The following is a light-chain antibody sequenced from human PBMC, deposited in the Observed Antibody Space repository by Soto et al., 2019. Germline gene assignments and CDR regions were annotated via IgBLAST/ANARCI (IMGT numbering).Light chain of an antibody. Sequence: DVVMTRFPLSLPVTLGQPASISCRSSQTLLETDGNTYWNWFKPRPGQSPMRLISKVCNRDSPVPDRFSGSGSGIAFTMKIIRVEAVDVGVYYRLQGTPPFTFGQGTRLEIK. V-gene: IGKV2-30*01. CDR2: KVC. J-gene: IGKJ5*01. CDR3: LQGTPPFT. CDR1: QTLLETDGNTY.